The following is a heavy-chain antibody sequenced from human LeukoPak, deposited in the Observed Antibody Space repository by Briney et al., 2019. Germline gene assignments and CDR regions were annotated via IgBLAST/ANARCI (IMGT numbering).Heavy chain of an antibody. CDR3: ARVDPKYSGSYTL. CDR1: GGSISSGSYY. CDR2: IYTSGST. V-gene: IGHV4-61*02. D-gene: IGHD1-26*01. J-gene: IGHJ4*02. Sequence: SETLSLTCTVSGGSISSGSYYWSWIRQPAGKGLEWIGRIYTSGSTNYNPSLKSRVTISVDTSKNQFSLKLSSVTAADTAVYYCARVDPKYSGSYTLWGQGTLVTVSS.